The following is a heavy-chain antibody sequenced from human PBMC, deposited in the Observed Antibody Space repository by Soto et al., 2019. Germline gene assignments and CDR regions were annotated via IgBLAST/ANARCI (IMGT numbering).Heavy chain of an antibody. V-gene: IGHV1-69*13. CDR2: IIPIFGTA. J-gene: IGHJ5*02. CDR1: GGTFSSYA. D-gene: IGHD3-3*01. CDR3: ARGEALNWNDLGQAYDFWSGRNNWFDP. Sequence: ASVKVSCKASGGTFSSYAISWVRQAPGQGLEWMGGIIPIFGTANYAQKFQGRVTITADESTSTAYMELSSLRSEDTAVYYCARGEALNWNDLGQAYDFWSGRNNWFDPWGQGTLVTVSS.